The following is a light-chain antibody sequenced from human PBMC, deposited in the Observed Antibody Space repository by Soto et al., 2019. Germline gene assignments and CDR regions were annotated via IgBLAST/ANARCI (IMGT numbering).Light chain of an antibody. J-gene: IGKJ1*01. CDR1: QSVNSNY. CDR3: QQYDSTPPT. Sequence: EIVLTQSPGTLPLSPGERATLSCRASQSVNSNYLAWYQRKPGQAPRLLIYGASNSATNIPYRFSASGSGTDFTLTITRLEAEDFAVYYCQQYDSTPPTFGHGTKVEVK. CDR2: GAS. V-gene: IGKV3-20*01.